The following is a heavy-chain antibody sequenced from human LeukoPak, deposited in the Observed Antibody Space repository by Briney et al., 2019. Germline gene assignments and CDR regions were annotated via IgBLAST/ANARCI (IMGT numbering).Heavy chain of an antibody. D-gene: IGHD3-10*01. V-gene: IGHV4-59*01. J-gene: IGHJ4*02. Sequence: SETLSLTCTVSGGSISSYYWSWIRQPPGKGLGWVGYIYYSVGTNYNPSLKSRATISVDTSKTQFSLKLSSATAADTAVYYCARVFRHYYYFDYWGQGTLVTVSS. CDR2: IYYSVGT. CDR1: GGSISSYY. CDR3: ARVFRHYYYFDY.